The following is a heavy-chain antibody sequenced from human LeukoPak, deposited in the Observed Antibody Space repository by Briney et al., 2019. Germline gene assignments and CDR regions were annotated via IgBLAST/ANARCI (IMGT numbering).Heavy chain of an antibody. Sequence: SETLSLTCTVSGYSISSGYYWGWIRQPPGKGLEWIGSIYHSGSTYYNPSLKSRVTMSRDTSKNQISLKVNSVTAADTAVYYCARTPGVDAFDIWGQGTMVTVSS. CDR3: ARTPGVDAFDI. CDR2: IYHSGST. D-gene: IGHD1-14*01. V-gene: IGHV4-38-2*02. CDR1: GYSISSGYY. J-gene: IGHJ3*02.